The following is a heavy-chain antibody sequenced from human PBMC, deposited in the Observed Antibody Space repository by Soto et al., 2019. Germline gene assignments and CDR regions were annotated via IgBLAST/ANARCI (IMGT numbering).Heavy chain of an antibody. D-gene: IGHD3-22*01. CDR2: IYYSGST. J-gene: IGHJ4*02. Sequence: SETLSLTCTVSGGSVSSGSYYWSWIRQPPGKGLEWIGYIYYSGSTNYNPSLKSRVTISVDTSKNQFSLKLSSVTAADTAVYYCAKDFVYDSSGYLPYFDYWGQGTLVTVSS. CDR3: AKDFVYDSSGYLPYFDY. CDR1: GGSVSSGSYY. V-gene: IGHV4-61*01.